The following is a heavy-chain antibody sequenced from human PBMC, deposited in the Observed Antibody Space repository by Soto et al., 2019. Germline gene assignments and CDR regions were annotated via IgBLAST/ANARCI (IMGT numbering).Heavy chain of an antibody. Sequence: EVQLLESGGGLVQPGGSLRLSCEASGFTFGSYAMSWVRQVPGKGLEWVSGFSTWDGSAHYVDSVKGRFTVSRDNSKNMLFLVMDSLRAEDTALYYCAKAGSGNHFDHWGQRALVTVSS. J-gene: IGHJ5*02. CDR2: FSTWDGSA. D-gene: IGHD1-26*01. CDR1: GFTFGSYA. V-gene: IGHV3-23*01. CDR3: AKAGSGNHFDH.